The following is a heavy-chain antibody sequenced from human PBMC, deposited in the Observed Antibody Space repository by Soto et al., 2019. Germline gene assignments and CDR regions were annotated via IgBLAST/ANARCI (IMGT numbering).Heavy chain of an antibody. Sequence: PSQTLSLTCAISGDSVSSNSAAWNWIRQSPSRGLEWLGRTYYRSKWYNDYAVSVKSRITINPDTSKNQFSLQLNSVTPEDTAVYYCARDRIAVVSLDYYYYGMDVWGQGTTVTVSS. CDR2: TYYRSKWYN. CDR3: ARDRIAVVSLDYYYYGMDV. J-gene: IGHJ6*02. D-gene: IGHD6-19*01. V-gene: IGHV6-1*01. CDR1: GDSVSSNSAA.